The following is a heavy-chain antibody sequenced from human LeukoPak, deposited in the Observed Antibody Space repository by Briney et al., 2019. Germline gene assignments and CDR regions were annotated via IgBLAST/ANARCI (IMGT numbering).Heavy chain of an antibody. D-gene: IGHD3-3*01. CDR1: GYTFAGYY. J-gene: IGHJ5*02. CDR3: ARVITIFGVVKFDP. CDR2: INPNSGGT. Sequence: ASVKVSCKASGYTFAGYYMHWVRQAPGQGLEWMGWINPNSGGTNYAQKFQGRVTMTRHTAISTAYMELSRLRSDEPAVSYCARVITIFGVVKFDPWGQGTLVTVSS. V-gene: IGHV1-2*02.